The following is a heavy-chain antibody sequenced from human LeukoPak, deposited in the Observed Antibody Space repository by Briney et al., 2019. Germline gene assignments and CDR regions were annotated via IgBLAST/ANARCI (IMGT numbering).Heavy chain of an antibody. CDR2: IDHSGGT. CDR3: ARMRGGGIGYSNYMDV. CDR1: GGSFSDYF. J-gene: IGHJ6*03. D-gene: IGHD2-15*01. Sequence: SETLSLTCAVFGGSFSDYFWSWIRQPPGKGLEWIGEIDHSGGTNYNPSLKSRVTMSVDTSKNQFSLKLTPVTAADAAGYYCARMRGGGIGYSNYMDVWGKGTTVIVSS. V-gene: IGHV4-34*01.